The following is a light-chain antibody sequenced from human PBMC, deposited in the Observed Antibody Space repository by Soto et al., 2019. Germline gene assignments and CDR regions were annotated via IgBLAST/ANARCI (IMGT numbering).Light chain of an antibody. Sequence: QSALTQPASVSGSPGQSITISCTGTSSDVGGYNYVSWYQQHPGKAPKLVIYEVTKRPSGVSNRFSGSKSGNTASLTISGLQAEDETDYYCCSYAGTRTSWVFGTGTKLTVL. CDR3: CSYAGTRTSWV. V-gene: IGLV2-23*02. J-gene: IGLJ1*01. CDR2: EVT. CDR1: SSDVGGYNY.